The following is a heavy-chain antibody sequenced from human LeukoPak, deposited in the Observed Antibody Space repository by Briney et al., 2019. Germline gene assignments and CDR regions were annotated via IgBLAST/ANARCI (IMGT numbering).Heavy chain of an antibody. CDR3: ARHDYDYVWGSYRSNYFDY. Sequence: PSETLSLTCAVYGGSFSGYYWSWIRQPPGKGLEWIGEINHSGSTNYNPSLKSRVTISVDTSKNQFSLKLSSVTAADTAVYYCARHDYDYVWGSYRSNYFDYWGQGTLVTVSS. CDR2: INHSGST. D-gene: IGHD3-16*02. CDR1: GGSFSGYY. V-gene: IGHV4-34*01. J-gene: IGHJ4*02.